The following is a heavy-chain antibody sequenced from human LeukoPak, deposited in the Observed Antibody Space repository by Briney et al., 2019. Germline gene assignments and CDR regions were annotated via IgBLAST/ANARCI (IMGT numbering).Heavy chain of an antibody. Sequence: SVKVSCKASGGTFSSYAISWVRQAPGQGLEWMGGIIPIFGTANYAQKFQERVTITRDMSTSTAYMELSSLRSEDTAVYYCAADRSKGGSYYLAFDIWGQGTMVTVSS. J-gene: IGHJ3*02. CDR2: IIPIFGTA. D-gene: IGHD1-26*01. CDR1: GGTFSSYA. V-gene: IGHV1-69*05. CDR3: AADRSKGGSYYLAFDI.